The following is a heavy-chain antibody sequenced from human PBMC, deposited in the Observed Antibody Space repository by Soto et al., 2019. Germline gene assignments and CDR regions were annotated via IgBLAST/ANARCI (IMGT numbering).Heavy chain of an antibody. V-gene: IGHV3-7*05. J-gene: IGHJ4*02. D-gene: IGHD2-2*01. CDR1: GFTFRSHW. Sequence: GGSLRLSCAASGFTFRSHWMSWVRQAPGKGLEWVANIKQDGSEKSYVDSVKGRYTISRDNAKNSLNLQMNSLRAEDTAVYYCARVMGYCSSTSCYPFDYWGQGILVTVSS. CDR2: IKQDGSEK. CDR3: ARVMGYCSSTSCYPFDY.